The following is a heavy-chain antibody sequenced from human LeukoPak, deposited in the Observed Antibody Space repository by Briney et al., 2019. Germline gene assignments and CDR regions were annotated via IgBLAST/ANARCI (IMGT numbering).Heavy chain of an antibody. CDR3: ARVPLLWLGEYYYYYMDV. Sequence: GGSLRLSCAASGFTFSSYWMSWVRQAPGKGLEWVANIKQDGSEKYYVDSVKGRFTISRDNAKNSLYLQMNSLRAEDTAVYYCARVPLLWLGEYYYYYMDVWGKGTTVTVSS. CDR1: GFTFSSYW. J-gene: IGHJ6*03. D-gene: IGHD3-10*01. V-gene: IGHV3-7*01. CDR2: IKQDGSEK.